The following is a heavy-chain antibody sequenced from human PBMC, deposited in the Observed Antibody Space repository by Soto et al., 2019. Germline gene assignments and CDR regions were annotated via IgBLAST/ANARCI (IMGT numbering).Heavy chain of an antibody. CDR2: INSDGSTT. V-gene: IGHV3-74*01. D-gene: IGHD4-17*01. Sequence: EVQLVESGGGLVQPGGSLRLSCAASGFTFSSYWMHWVRQAPGKGLVWVSRINSDGSTTSYADSVKGRFTISRDNAKNPLYLQMNSLRAEDTAVYYCARVRNGDWYFDYWGQGTLVTISS. CDR3: ARVRNGDWYFDY. CDR1: GFTFSSYW. J-gene: IGHJ4*02.